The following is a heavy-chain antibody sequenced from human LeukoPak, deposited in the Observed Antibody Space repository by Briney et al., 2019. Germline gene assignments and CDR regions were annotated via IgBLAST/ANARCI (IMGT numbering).Heavy chain of an antibody. D-gene: IGHD1-14*01. CDR1: GFTFRSYG. V-gene: IGHV3-33*01. CDR2: IWYDGSNK. CDR3: ARGKPGYYMDV. Sequence: GRSLRLSCAASGFTFRSYGMHWVRQAPGKGLEWVAAIWYDGSNKYYADSVKGRFTNSRDNSKNTLYLQMNSLRAEDTAVYYCARGKPGYYMDVWGKGTTVTVSS. J-gene: IGHJ6*03.